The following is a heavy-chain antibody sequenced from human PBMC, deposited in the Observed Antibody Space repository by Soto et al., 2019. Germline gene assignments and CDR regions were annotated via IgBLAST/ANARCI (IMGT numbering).Heavy chain of an antibody. D-gene: IGHD2-15*01. V-gene: IGHV3-23*01. CDR3: AKVPVVAVLVSEYDY. CDR1: GFTFSSYA. Sequence: GGSLRLSCAASGFTFSSYAMSWVRQAPGKGLEWVSAISGSGGSTYYADSVKGRFTISRDNSKNTPYLQMNSLRAEDTAVYYCAKVPVVAVLVSEYDYWGQGTLVTVSS. J-gene: IGHJ4*02. CDR2: ISGSGGST.